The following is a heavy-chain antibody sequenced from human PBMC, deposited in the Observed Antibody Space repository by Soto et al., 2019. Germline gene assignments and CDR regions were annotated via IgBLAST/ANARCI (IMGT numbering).Heavy chain of an antibody. D-gene: IGHD3-16*01. CDR2: ISGSGGRT. Sequence: LRLSCVASGFPFSSYAMSWVRQTPGKGLEWVSGISGSGGRTYYADSVKGRFTISRDNSNDTLSLQMHILRVEDTAVYFCAKGGYYSLFDIWGQGTMVTVSS. CDR1: GFPFSSYA. CDR3: AKGGYYSLFDI. V-gene: IGHV3-23*01. J-gene: IGHJ3*02.